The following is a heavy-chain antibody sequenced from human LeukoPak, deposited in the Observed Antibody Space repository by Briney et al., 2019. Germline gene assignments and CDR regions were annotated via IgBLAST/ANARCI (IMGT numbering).Heavy chain of an antibody. J-gene: IGHJ5*02. CDR1: GYTFTSYG. D-gene: IGHD4-23*01. CDR2: ISAYNGNT. Sequence: ASVTVSCKASGYTFTSYGISWVRQAPGQGLEWMGWISAYNGNTNYAQKLQSRVTMTTDTSTSTAYMELRSLRSDDTAVYYCARDLWYGGNSGPMAWGQGTLVTVSS. V-gene: IGHV1-18*01. CDR3: ARDLWYGGNSGPMA.